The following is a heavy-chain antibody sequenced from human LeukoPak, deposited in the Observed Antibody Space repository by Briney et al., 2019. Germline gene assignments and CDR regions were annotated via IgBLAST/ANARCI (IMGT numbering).Heavy chain of an antibody. J-gene: IGHJ4*02. CDR3: AKDHSGWYSFDY. CDR1: GFTFSSYS. CDR2: ILYSGSDK. D-gene: IGHD6-19*01. Sequence: PGGSLRLSCAASGFTFSSYSMNWVRQAPGKGLEWVAVILYSGSDKYYSDSVKGRFTISRDNSKNTLYLQMNSLRVEDTAVYYCAKDHSGWYSFDYWGQGTLVTVSS. V-gene: IGHV3-30*18.